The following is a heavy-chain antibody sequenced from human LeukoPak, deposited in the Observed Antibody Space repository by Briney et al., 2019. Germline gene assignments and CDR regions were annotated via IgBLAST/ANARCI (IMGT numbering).Heavy chain of an antibody. CDR3: ATGVPPLWSGYYTGYYYYGMDV. D-gene: IGHD3-3*01. Sequence: GASVTVSCKVSGYTLTELSMHWVRQAPGKGLEWMGGFDPEDGETIYAQKFQGRVTMTEDTSTDTAYMELSSLRSEDTAVYYCATGVPPLWSGYYTGYYYYGMDVWGQGTTVTVSS. CDR1: GYTLTELS. J-gene: IGHJ6*02. CDR2: FDPEDGET. V-gene: IGHV1-24*01.